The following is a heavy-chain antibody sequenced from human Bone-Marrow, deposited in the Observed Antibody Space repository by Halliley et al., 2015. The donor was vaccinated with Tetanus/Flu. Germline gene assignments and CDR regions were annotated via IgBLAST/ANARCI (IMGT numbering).Heavy chain of an antibody. CDR3: ARPKSELALRGAFDI. CDR2: IYPGDSDV. J-gene: IGHJ3*02. V-gene: IGHV5-51*01. Sequence: IIYPGDSDVRYGPSFQGQVTISADKSISTAYLQWSSLKDSDTAMYYCARPKSELALRGAFDIWGQGTMVPVSA. D-gene: IGHD1-7*01.